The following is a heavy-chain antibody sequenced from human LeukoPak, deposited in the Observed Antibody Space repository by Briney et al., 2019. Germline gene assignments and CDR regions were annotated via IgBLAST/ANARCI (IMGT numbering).Heavy chain of an antibody. D-gene: IGHD1-14*01. Sequence: GRSLRLSCAASGFTFSSYGMHWVRQAPGKGLEWVAVISYDGSNKYYADSVKGRFTISRDNSKNTLYLQMNSLRAEDTAVYYCARSHSDAFDIWGQGTMVTVSS. CDR1: GFTFSSYG. J-gene: IGHJ3*02. CDR3: ARSHSDAFDI. CDR2: ISYDGSNK. V-gene: IGHV3-30*03.